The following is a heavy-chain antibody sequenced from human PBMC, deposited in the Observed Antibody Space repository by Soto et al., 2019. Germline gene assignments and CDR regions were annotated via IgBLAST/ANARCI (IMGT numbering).Heavy chain of an antibody. Sequence: EVQLLESGGGLVQPGGSLRLSCAASGFTFSSHAMSWVRQAPGKGLEWVSGISGSGGSTYSADSVKGRFTISRDKSKNTLYLQMNSLRAADTALYYCAKQVNYDFWSGYPDAFDIWGQGTMVIVSS. CDR1: GFTFSSHA. D-gene: IGHD3-3*01. V-gene: IGHV3-23*01. J-gene: IGHJ3*02. CDR2: ISGSGGST. CDR3: AKQVNYDFWSGYPDAFDI.